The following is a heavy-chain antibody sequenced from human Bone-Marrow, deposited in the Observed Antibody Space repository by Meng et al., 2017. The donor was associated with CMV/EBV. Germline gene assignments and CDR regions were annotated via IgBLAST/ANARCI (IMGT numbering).Heavy chain of an antibody. Sequence: KVSCKGSGYSFTSYWIGWVRQMPGKGLEWMGIIYPGDSDTRYSPSFQGQVTMSVDKSISTAYLQWSSLKASDTAMYYCARHLRLGALEWLPTDYWGQGTLVTVSS. J-gene: IGHJ4*02. CDR3: ARHLRLGALEWLPTDY. V-gene: IGHV5-51*01. CDR2: IYPGDSDT. D-gene: IGHD3-3*01. CDR1: GYSFTSYW.